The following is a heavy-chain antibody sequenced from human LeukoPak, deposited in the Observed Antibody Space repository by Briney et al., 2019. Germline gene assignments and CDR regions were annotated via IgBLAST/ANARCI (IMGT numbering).Heavy chain of an antibody. D-gene: IGHD6-19*01. J-gene: IGHJ4*02. Sequence: SETLSLTCTVSGGSISSSPYYRGWIRQPPGKGLEWIGNIYYSGSTYYNPSLKTRVTISVDTSKNQFSLKLTSVTAADTAVYYCARHASVDGNWPRPLDYWGQGSLVTVSS. CDR3: ARHASVDGNWPRPLDY. V-gene: IGHV4-39*01. CDR2: IYYSGST. CDR1: GGSISSSPYY.